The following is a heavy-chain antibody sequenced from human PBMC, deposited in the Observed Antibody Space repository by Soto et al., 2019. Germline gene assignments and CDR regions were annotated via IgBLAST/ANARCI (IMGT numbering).Heavy chain of an antibody. CDR2: ISSSTGTI. CDR3: ARVYGIAVAGTLDF. CDR1: GFTFRTYN. J-gene: IGHJ4*02. D-gene: IGHD6-19*01. Sequence: EVHLVESGGGLVQPGGSLRLSCAASGFTFRTYNMNWVRQAPGKGLEWVSYISSSTGTIYYADSVKGRFTISRDNAKNSMYLQMNCLKAEATAVYYCARVYGIAVAGTLDFWGQGTLVTVSS. V-gene: IGHV3-48*01.